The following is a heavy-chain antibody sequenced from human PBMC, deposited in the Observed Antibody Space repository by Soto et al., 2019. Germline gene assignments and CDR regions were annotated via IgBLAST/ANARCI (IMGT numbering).Heavy chain of an antibody. CDR3: AREGGNGYSYGYSFDY. CDR2: ISFDGSRT. V-gene: IGHV3-30*03. D-gene: IGHD5-18*01. Sequence: AGGSLRLSCAASGFTFTRFSMHWVRQAPGKGLEWVTIISFDGSRTHYADSVRGRFTISRDNSNNTLSLQMSNLRPEDTALYYCAREGGNGYSYGYSFDYWGQGTQVTVSS. J-gene: IGHJ4*02. CDR1: GFTFTRFS.